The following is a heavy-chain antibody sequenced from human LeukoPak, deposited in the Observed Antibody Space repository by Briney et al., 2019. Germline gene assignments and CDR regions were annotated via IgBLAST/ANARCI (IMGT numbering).Heavy chain of an antibody. CDR2: IYHDGST. D-gene: IGHD3-3*01. CDR1: GGSFISSY. CDR3: AREAPLWSGSNYYYYMDV. Sequence: PSETLSLTCTVSGGSFISSYWSWIRQPPGKGLEWIGYIYHDGSTKYNPALKSRVTITVDTSKSQFSLKLSSVTAADTAVYYCAREAPLWSGSNYYYYMDVWGKGTTFTVSS. V-gene: IGHV4-59*01. J-gene: IGHJ6*03.